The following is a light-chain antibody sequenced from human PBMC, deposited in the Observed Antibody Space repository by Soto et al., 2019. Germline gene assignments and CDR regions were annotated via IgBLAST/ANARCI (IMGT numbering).Light chain of an antibody. V-gene: IGKV3-15*01. CDR3: QQYNNWPPWT. CDR1: QSVSSD. J-gene: IGKJ1*01. Sequence: EIAMTQSPATLSVSLGERATLFCRASQSVSSDLAWYQQKPGQAPRLLIYGASTRAAGIPARFSGSGSGTDFTLTISSLQSEDFAVYYCQQYNNWPPWTFGQGTKVEIK. CDR2: GAS.